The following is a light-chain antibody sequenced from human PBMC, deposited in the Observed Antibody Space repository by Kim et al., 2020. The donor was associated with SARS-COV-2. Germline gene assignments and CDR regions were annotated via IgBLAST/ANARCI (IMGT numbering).Light chain of an antibody. Sequence: SAAVGDRVTITCRASQSVGRSLAWYQQKPGKAPSLLIFKASTVEVGVPSRFSGSGSGTTFTLTINSLQPDDLATYYCQQYNSYAYTFGQGTRLEI. J-gene: IGKJ2*01. CDR3: QQYNSYAYT. CDR2: KAS. CDR1: QSVGRS. V-gene: IGKV1-5*03.